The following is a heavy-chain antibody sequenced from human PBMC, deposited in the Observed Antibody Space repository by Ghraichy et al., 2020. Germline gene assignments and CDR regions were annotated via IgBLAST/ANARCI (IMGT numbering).Heavy chain of an antibody. CDR3: ARHTHVDIVATIDSPFDY. V-gene: IGHV4-39*01. J-gene: IGHJ4*02. Sequence: SETLSLTCTVSGGPISSSSYYWGWIRQPPGKGLEWIGSIYYSGSTYYNPSLKSRVTISVDTSKNQFSLKLSSVTAADTAVYYCARHTHVDIVATIDSPFDYWGQGTLVTVSS. CDR1: GGPISSSSYY. D-gene: IGHD5-12*01. CDR2: IYYSGST.